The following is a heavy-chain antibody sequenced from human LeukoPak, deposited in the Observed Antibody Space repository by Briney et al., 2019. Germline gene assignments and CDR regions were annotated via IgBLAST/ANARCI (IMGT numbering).Heavy chain of an antibody. CDR3: AREEGLDY. V-gene: IGHV3-48*03. J-gene: IGHJ4*02. CDR2: ISSSGSTK. Sequence: GGSLRLSCEASGFTFSRYEMNWVRQAPGKGLEWVSYISSSGSTKEYADSVKGRFTISRDNAKNSLYLQMNSLRVEDTAVYYCAREEGLDYWGQGTLVTVSS. D-gene: IGHD5-12*01. CDR1: GFTFSRYE.